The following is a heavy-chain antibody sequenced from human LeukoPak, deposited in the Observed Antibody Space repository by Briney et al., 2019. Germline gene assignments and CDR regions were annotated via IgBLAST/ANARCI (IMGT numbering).Heavy chain of an antibody. CDR3: ALHLTTVVTGGGLDFDY. D-gene: IGHD4-23*01. CDR2: ISGSGGST. CDR1: GFTFSSYA. V-gene: IGHV3-23*01. J-gene: IGHJ4*02. Sequence: PGGSLRLSCAASGFTFSSYAMSWVRQAPGKGLEWVSAISGSGGSTYYADSVKGRFTISRDNSKNTLYLQMNSLRAEDTAVYYCALHLTTVVTGGGLDFDYWGQGTLVTVSS.